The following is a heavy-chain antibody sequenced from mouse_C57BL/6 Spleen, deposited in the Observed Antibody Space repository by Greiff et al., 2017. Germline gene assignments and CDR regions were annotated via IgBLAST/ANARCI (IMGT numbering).Heavy chain of an antibody. D-gene: IGHD1-1*01. J-gene: IGHJ1*03. CDR1: GFTFSSYT. Sequence: EVMLVESGGGLVKPGGSLKLSCAASGFTFSSYTMSWVRQTPEKRLEWVATISGGGGNTYYPASVKGRFTISRDNAKNTLYLQMSSLRSEDTALYYGARPPYYYGSSPWYFDVWGTGTTVTVSS. CDR2: ISGGGGNT. CDR3: ARPPYYYGSSPWYFDV. V-gene: IGHV5-9*01.